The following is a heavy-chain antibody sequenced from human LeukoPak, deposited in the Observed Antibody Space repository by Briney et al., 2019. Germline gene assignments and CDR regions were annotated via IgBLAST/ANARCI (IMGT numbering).Heavy chain of an antibody. D-gene: IGHD3-16*02. V-gene: IGHV3-23*01. J-gene: IGHJ4*02. CDR1: GFTFSSHA. CDR3: ATTRRHMITFGGVIGV. CDR2: ISGSGGST. Sequence: GGSLRLSCAASGFTFSSHAMNWVRQAPGKGLEWVSAISGSGGSTYYADSVKGRFTLSRDNSQNKLYLQMNSLRAEDTAVYYCATTRRHMITFGGVIGVWGQGTLVTVSS.